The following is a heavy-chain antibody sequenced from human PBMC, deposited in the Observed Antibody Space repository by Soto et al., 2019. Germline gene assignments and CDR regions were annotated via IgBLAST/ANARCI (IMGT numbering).Heavy chain of an antibody. Sequence: EVQLVESGGGLVKPGGSLRLSCAASGFTFGDAWMTWVRQTPWKGLEWVGRIISKTDGGTTDYASPVKGRFSISRDDSKNMLYLQMNSLKTGDAGGYYCTTDYYFGSGNGAYWGQGTLVTVSS. D-gene: IGHD3-10*01. CDR1: GFTFGDAW. CDR3: TTDYYFGSGNGAY. V-gene: IGHV3-15*05. J-gene: IGHJ4*02. CDR2: IISKTDGGTT.